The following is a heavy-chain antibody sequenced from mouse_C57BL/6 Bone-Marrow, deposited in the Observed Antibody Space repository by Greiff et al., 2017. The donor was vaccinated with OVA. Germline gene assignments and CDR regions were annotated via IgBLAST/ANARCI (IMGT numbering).Heavy chain of an antibody. D-gene: IGHD4-1*01. CDR3: AREGELGSYYFDY. J-gene: IGHJ2*01. Sequence: QVQLQQPGTELVKPGASVKLSCKASGYTFTSYWMHWVKQRPGQGLEWIGNINPSNGGTNYNEKFNSKATLTVDKSSSTAYMQLSSLTSEDSAVYYCAREGELGSYYFDYWGQGTTLTVSS. CDR2: INPSNGGT. V-gene: IGHV1-53*01. CDR1: GYTFTSYW.